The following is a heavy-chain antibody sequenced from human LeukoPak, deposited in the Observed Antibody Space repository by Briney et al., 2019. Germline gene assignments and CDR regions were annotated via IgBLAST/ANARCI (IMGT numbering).Heavy chain of an antibody. J-gene: IGHJ6*02. CDR3: AREVVSNPLSYYGMDV. CDR2: IIPILGIA. CDR1: GGTFSSYA. Sequence: SVKVSCKASGGTFSSYAISWVRQAPGQGLEWMGRIIPILGIANYAQKFQGRVTITADKSTSTAYMELSSLRSEDTAVYYCAREVVSNPLSYYGMDVWGQGTTVTVSS. D-gene: IGHD4/OR15-4a*01. V-gene: IGHV1-69*04.